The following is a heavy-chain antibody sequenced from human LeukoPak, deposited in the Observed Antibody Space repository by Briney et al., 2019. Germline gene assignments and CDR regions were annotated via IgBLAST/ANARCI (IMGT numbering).Heavy chain of an antibody. V-gene: IGHV4-31*03. D-gene: IGHD1-26*01. Sequence: SETLSLTCSVSGGSISGGGYYWSWIRQHPGKGLEWIGYIYFSGSTYYNPSLKSRITISVDTSKNQFSLKLTSMSAADTAVYYCARRFGGSQGEGFDYWGQGTLVTVS. CDR2: IYFSGST. CDR3: ARRFGGSQGEGFDY. J-gene: IGHJ4*02. CDR1: GGSISGGGYY.